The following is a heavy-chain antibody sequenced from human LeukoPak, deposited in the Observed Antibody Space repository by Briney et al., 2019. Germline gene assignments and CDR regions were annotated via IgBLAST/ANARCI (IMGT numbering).Heavy chain of an antibody. CDR3: AVSSGGSCYQ. J-gene: IGHJ4*02. D-gene: IGHD2-15*01. V-gene: IGHV3-21*01. Sequence: GGSLRLSCAASGFTFSSYSMNWDRQAPGKGLEWVSSISSSSNYIYYADSMKGRFTISRDNAKNSLYLQMNSLRAEDTAVYYCAVSSGGSCYQWGQGTLVTVSS. CDR2: ISSSSNYI. CDR1: GFTFSSYS.